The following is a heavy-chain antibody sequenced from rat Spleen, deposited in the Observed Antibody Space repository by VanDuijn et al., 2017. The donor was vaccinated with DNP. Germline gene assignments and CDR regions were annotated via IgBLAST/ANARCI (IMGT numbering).Heavy chain of an antibody. J-gene: IGHJ4*01. CDR1: GYSITSNH. CDR2: INIAGSN. D-gene: IGHD1-6*01. V-gene: IGHV3-3*01. CDR3: ARDRYYGSTVGMDA. Sequence: EVQLQESGPGLVKPSQSLSLTCSVTGYSITSNHWGWIRKFPGNKLEWMGYINIAGSNNYNPSLKSRISITRDTSKNQFFLQVNSVTTEDTATYYCARDRYYGSTVGMDAWGQGASVTVSS.